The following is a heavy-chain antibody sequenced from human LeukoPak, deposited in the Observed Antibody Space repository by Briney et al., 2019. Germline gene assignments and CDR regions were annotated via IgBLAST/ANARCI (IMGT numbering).Heavy chain of an antibody. CDR1: GFSVSYNY. V-gene: IGHV3-66*01. D-gene: IGHD1-7*01. CDR2: IYAGGDT. Sequence: GGSLRLSCAASGFSVSYNYMSWVRQAPPRGLEWVSVIYAGGDTYYADSVKGRFTISRDNSKNTVYLQMHSLRADDTAVYYCARISGTLCFDLWGLGTLVTVSS. J-gene: IGHJ4*02. CDR3: ARISGTLCFDL.